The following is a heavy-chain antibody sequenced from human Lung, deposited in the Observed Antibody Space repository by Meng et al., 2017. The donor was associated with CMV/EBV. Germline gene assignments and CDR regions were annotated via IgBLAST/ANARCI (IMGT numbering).Heavy chain of an antibody. CDR2: FVNYVDT. D-gene: IGHD2-15*01. V-gene: IGHV1-18*01. J-gene: IGHJ4*02. Sequence: QVHLLTSGPEGKKPGASVRVSGKASGYTFGSYGSCWVRQAPGQGLEWMGWFVNYVDTYPAPKFQGRVTMTTDTHTNTAFMELRSLTSDDTAVYYCASGTPGRSYCDYWGQGTLVTVSS. CDR3: ASGTPGRSYCDY. CDR1: GYTFGSYG.